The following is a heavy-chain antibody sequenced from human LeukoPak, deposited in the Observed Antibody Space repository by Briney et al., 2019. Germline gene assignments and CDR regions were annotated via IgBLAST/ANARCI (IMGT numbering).Heavy chain of an antibody. CDR1: GGSFSGYY. CDR2: INHSEST. D-gene: IGHD3-10*01. J-gene: IGHJ5*02. CDR3: ARSYVSGSFHNNWFHP. V-gene: IGHV4-34*01. Sequence: SETLSLTCAVYGGSFSGYYWSWIRQPPGKGLECIGEINHSESTNYNPSLKSRVTISVDTSKNQFSLKLSSVTAADTAVYYCARSYVSGSFHNNWFHPWGQGTLVTVSS.